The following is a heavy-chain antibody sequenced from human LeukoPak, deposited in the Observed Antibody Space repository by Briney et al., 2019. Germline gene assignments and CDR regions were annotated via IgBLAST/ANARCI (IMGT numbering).Heavy chain of an antibody. D-gene: IGHD2-15*01. CDR2: ISSSSSTI. CDR1: GFTFSSYS. Sequence: PGGSLRLSCAASGFTFSSYSMNWVRQAPGKGLEWASYISSSSSTIYYADSVKGRFTISRDNAKNSLYLQMNSLRAEDTAVYYCARVYCSGGSCSTGDYFDYWGQGTLVTVSS. CDR3: ARVYCSGGSCSTGDYFDY. V-gene: IGHV3-48*01. J-gene: IGHJ4*02.